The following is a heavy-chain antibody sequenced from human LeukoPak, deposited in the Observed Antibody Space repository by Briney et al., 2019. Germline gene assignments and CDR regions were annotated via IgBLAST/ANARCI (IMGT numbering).Heavy chain of an antibody. CDR1: GYTFISYG. D-gene: IGHD3-9*01. J-gene: IGHJ4*02. Sequence: GASVKVSCKASGYTFISYGISWVRQARGQGLEWMGWISAYNGNTNYAQKLQGRVTMTTDTSTSTAYMELRSLRSDDTAVYYCARDRGFGWLRGGYFDYWGQGTLVTVSS. CDR2: ISAYNGNT. V-gene: IGHV1-18*01. CDR3: ARDRGFGWLRGGYFDY.